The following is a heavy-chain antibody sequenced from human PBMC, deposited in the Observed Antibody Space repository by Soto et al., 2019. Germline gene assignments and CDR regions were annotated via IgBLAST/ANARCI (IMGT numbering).Heavy chain of an antibody. CDR3: ARSYYDSTGFAVDP. V-gene: IGHV4-59*02. J-gene: IGHJ5*02. D-gene: IGHD3-22*01. Sequence: QMQLQASGPGLEKPSETLSLTCNVYGASVIHGYWSWIRQPPGKVLEWIGFMYFGGSFNYNPSLTSRATISVETSKNQFSMKLTSVTASDTAVYYCARSYYDSTGFAVDPWGQGTLVTVSS. CDR1: GASVIHGY. CDR2: MYFGGSF.